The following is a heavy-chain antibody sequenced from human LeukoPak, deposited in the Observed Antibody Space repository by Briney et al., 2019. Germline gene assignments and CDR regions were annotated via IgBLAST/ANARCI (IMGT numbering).Heavy chain of an antibody. CDR1: GFAFSTYW. J-gene: IGHJ4*02. V-gene: IGHV3-74*03. CDR3: ARDKYYAPEY. CDR2: INTDGSST. Sequence: GGSLRLSCAASGFAFSTYWMHWVRQAQGQGLVWVSHINTDGSSTTYADSVKGRFTISRDNAKNTLYLQMNNLRTEDTAVYYCARDKYYAPEYWGQGTLVTVSS. D-gene: IGHD2-2*01.